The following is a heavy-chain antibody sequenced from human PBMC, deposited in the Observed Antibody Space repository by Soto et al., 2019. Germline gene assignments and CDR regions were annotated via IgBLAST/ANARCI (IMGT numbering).Heavy chain of an antibody. J-gene: IGHJ4*02. V-gene: IGHV4-34*01. Sequence: PSETLSLTCAVYGGSFSGYYWSWIRQPPGKGLEWIGEINHSGSTNYNPSLKSRVAISLDTSENQFSLKVNSVTAADTAVYYCARIGGYHGPLDYWGQGTPVTAPQ. D-gene: IGHD6-25*01. CDR1: GGSFSGYY. CDR2: INHSGST. CDR3: ARIGGYHGPLDY.